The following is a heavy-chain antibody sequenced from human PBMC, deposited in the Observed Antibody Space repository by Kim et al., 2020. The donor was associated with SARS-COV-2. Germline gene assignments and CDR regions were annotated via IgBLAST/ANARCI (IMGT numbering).Heavy chain of an antibody. J-gene: IGHJ6*02. CDR3: ATDGEYQLLSLHYAMGV. CDR2: VIPVFGTP. V-gene: IGHV1-69*13. Sequence: SVKVSCKASGGTFSSYSISWVRQAPGQGLEWMGGVIPVFGTPYYAQKFQGRVTIIADEPTNTAYMELSSLRSDDTAMYYCATDGEYQLLSLHYAMGVWGQGTAVTVAS. D-gene: IGHD3-10*01. CDR1: GGTFSSYS.